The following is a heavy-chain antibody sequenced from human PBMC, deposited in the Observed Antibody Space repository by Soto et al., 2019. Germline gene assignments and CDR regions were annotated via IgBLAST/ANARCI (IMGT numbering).Heavy chain of an antibody. CDR1: GYSFTSYW. CDR3: ARRSGQQLVKDAFDI. V-gene: IGHV5-51*01. J-gene: IGHJ3*02. CDR2: IYPGDSDT. Sequence: PGESLKISCKGSGYSFTSYWIGWVRQMPGKGLEWMGIIYPGDSDTRYSPSFQGQVTISADKSISTAYLQWSSLKAPDTAMYYCARRSGQQLVKDAFDIWGQGTMVTVSS. D-gene: IGHD6-13*01.